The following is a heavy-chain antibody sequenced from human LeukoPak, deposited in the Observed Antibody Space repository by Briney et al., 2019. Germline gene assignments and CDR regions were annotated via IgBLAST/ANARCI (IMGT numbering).Heavy chain of an antibody. J-gene: IGHJ4*02. V-gene: IGHV3-21*01. CDR1: GFTFSSYS. CDR2: ISSSSSYI. Sequence: GGSLRLSCAASGFTFSSYSMNWVRQAPGKGLEWVSSISSSSSYIYYADSVKGRFTISRDNAKNSLYLQMNSLRAEDTAVYYCARGGSYSNYYFDYWGQGTLVTVSS. CDR3: ARGGSYSNYYFDY. D-gene: IGHD4-11*01.